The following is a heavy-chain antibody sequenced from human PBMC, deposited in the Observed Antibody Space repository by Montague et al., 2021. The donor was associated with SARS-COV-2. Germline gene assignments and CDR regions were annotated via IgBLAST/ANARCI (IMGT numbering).Heavy chain of an antibody. D-gene: IGHD2-2*01. Sequence: CAISGDSVSRTSAAWNWIRQSPSRGLEWLGRTYFRSKWSSEYALSVKSGHIISPDTSKNQFSLRLTSVIPVDTAVYYLPRAYCSSTSCYPIDYWGQGTLVTVSS. CDR3: PRAYCSSTSCYPIDY. J-gene: IGHJ4*02. CDR1: GDSVSRTSAA. V-gene: IGHV6-1*01. CDR2: TYFRSKWSS.